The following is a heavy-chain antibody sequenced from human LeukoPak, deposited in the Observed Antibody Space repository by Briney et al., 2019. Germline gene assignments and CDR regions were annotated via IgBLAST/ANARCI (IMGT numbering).Heavy chain of an antibody. Sequence: ASVKVSCKASGYTFTGYYMHWVRQAPGQGLEWMGWINPNSGGTNYAQKFQGRVTMTRDTSNSTAYMELRSLRSDDTAVYYCARGLLEWLLSGDYWGQGTLVTVSS. CDR2: INPNSGGT. CDR1: GYTFTGYY. V-gene: IGHV1-2*02. CDR3: ARGLLEWLLSGDY. J-gene: IGHJ4*02. D-gene: IGHD3-3*01.